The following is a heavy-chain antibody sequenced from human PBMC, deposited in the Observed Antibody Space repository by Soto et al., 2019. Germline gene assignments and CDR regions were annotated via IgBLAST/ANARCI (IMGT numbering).Heavy chain of an antibody. CDR3: ARGTSIAAAGIDDLYYYYGMDV. Sequence: GASVKVSCKASGYTFTGYYMHWVRQAPGRGLEWMGWINPNSGGTNYAQKFQGWVTMTRDTSISTAYMELSRLRSDDTAVYYCARGTSIAAAGIDDLYYYYGMDVWGQGTTVTVSS. D-gene: IGHD6-13*01. CDR2: INPNSGGT. V-gene: IGHV1-2*04. CDR1: GYTFTGYY. J-gene: IGHJ6*02.